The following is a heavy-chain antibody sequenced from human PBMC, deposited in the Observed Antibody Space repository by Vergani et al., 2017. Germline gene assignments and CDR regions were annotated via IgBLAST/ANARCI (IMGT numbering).Heavy chain of an antibody. CDR3: AKVRDRSGWYTRDRGLDY. Sequence: QVQLVESGGGVVQPGRSLRLSCAASGFTFSSYGMHWVRQAPGKGLEWVAVISYDGSNKYYADSVKGRFTIARDNSKNTQYLQMNSLRAEDTAVYYCAKVRDRSGWYTRDRGLDYWGQGTLVTVSS. CDR2: ISYDGSNK. D-gene: IGHD6-19*01. J-gene: IGHJ4*02. CDR1: GFTFSSYG. V-gene: IGHV3-30*18.